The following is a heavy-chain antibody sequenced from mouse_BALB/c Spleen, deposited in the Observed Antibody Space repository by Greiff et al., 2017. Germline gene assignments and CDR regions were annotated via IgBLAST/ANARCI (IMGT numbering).Heavy chain of an antibody. V-gene: IGHV5-17*02. Sequence: EVQVVESGGGLVQPGGSRKLSCAASGFTFSSFGMHWVRQAPEKGLEWVAYISSGSSTIYYADTVKGRFTISRDNPKNTLFLQMTSLRSEDTAMYYCARRDDAWFAYWGQGTLVTVSA. CDR1: GFTFSSFG. D-gene: IGHD2-12*01. J-gene: IGHJ3*01. CDR3: ARRDDAWFAY. CDR2: ISSGSSTI.